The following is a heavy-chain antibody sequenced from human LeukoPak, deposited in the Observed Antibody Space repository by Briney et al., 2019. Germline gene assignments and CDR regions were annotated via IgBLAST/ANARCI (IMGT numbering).Heavy chain of an antibody. D-gene: IGHD6-19*01. CDR2: IYPGDSDT. V-gene: IGHV5-51*01. CDR3: ARQWKSVAGTSYNWFDP. J-gene: IGHJ5*02. Sequence: GESLKISCKGSGYSFTSYWIGWVRQMPGKGLEWMGIIYPGDSDTRYSPSFQGQVTISADKSISTAYLKWSSLKASDTAMYYCARQWKSVAGTSYNWFDPWGQGTLVTVSS. CDR1: GYSFTSYW.